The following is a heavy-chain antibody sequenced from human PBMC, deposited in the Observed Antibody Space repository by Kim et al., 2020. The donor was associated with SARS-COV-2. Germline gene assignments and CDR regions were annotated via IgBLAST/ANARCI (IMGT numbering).Heavy chain of an antibody. Sequence: GGSLRLSCAASGFTFRTYGMSWVRQAPGKGLEWVSGISGSGENTGYADSVKGRFTISRDNSKNTLYLQMNSLRAEDTALYYCAKGTDSGFCGGLDYWG. D-gene: IGHD2-21*01. CDR2: ISGSGENT. CDR3: AKGTDSGFCGGLDY. V-gene: IGHV3-23*01. J-gene: IGHJ4*01. CDR1: GFTFRTYG.